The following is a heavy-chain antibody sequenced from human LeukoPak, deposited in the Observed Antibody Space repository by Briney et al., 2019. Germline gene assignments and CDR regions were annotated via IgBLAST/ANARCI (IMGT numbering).Heavy chain of an antibody. CDR1: GGSFSGYY. V-gene: IGHV4-4*07. Sequence: SSETLSLTCAVYGGSFSGYYWSWIRQPAGKGLEWIGRIYTSGSTNYNPSLKSRVTMSVDTSKNQFSLKLSSVTAADTAVYYCARDSGRSGYGIDYWGQGTLVTVSS. J-gene: IGHJ4*02. D-gene: IGHD5-12*01. CDR3: ARDSGRSGYGIDY. CDR2: IYTSGST.